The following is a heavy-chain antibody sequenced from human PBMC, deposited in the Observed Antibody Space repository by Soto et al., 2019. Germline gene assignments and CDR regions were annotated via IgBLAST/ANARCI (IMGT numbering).Heavy chain of an antibody. CDR1: GGSISSYY. J-gene: IGHJ6*03. D-gene: IGHD3-10*01. Sequence: SETLSLTCTVSGGSISSYYWSWIRQPPGKGLEWIGYIYYSGSTNYNPSLKSRVTISVDTSKNQFSLKLSSVTAADTAVYYCARLIWFGELGKDYYYYYMDVWGKGTTVTVSS. CDR3: ARLIWFGELGKDYYYYYMDV. CDR2: IYYSGST. V-gene: IGHV4-59*01.